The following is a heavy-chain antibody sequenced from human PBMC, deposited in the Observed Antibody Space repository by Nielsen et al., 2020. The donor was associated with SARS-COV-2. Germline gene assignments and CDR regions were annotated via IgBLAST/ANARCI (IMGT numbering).Heavy chain of an antibody. CDR3: TTGLVRGYSYGYKGDP. CDR1: GFTFSNAW. V-gene: IGHV3-15*01. Sequence: GGSLRLSCAASGFTFSNAWMSWVRQAPGKGLEWVGRIKSKTDGGTTDYAAPVKGRFTISRDDSKNTLYLQMNSLKTEDTAVYYCTTGLVRGYSYGYKGDPWGQGTLVTVSS. D-gene: IGHD5-18*01. CDR2: IKSKTDGGTT. J-gene: IGHJ5*02.